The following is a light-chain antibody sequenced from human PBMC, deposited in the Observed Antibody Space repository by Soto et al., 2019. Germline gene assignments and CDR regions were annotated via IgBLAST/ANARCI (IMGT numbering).Light chain of an antibody. CDR2: HAS. CDR3: QQYNKWWT. Sequence: EVVMTQSPATLSVSPGERATLSCRASQSVSNNLAWFQQKPGQAPRLLIYHASTRATGIPARFSGSGSGTEFTLIISSLQSEAFAVYYCQQYNKWWTFGQGTKVDIK. CDR1: QSVSNN. V-gene: IGKV3-15*01. J-gene: IGKJ1*01.